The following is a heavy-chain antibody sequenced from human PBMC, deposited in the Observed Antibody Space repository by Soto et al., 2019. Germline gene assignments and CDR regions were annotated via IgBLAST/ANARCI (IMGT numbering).Heavy chain of an antibody. V-gene: IGHV4-59*08. Sequence: QVQLQQSGPGLVKPSGTLSLTCTVSSGSTSSHNWSWIRQPPGKGLEWIGYIYYSGSTSYNPSLKSRVTISADTSTKQFSLKLSSVTAADTAVYYCVRQGIGDLHGLVDAWGQGTTVSVSS. CDR3: VRQGIGDLHGLVDA. CDR1: SGSTSSHN. J-gene: IGHJ6*02. CDR2: IYYSGST. D-gene: IGHD3-10*01.